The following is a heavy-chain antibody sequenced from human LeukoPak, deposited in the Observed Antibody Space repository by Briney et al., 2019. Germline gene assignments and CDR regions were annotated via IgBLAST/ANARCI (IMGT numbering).Heavy chain of an antibody. D-gene: IGHD2-15*01. J-gene: IGHJ4*02. CDR3: AGGRPRGYCSGGSCYHNFDY. CDR2: IIPIFGTA. Sequence: ASVNVSCKASGGTFSSYAISWVRQAPGQGLEWMGGIIPIFGTANYAQKFQGRVTITADKSTSTAYMEVSSLRSEDTAVYYCAGGRPRGYCSGGSCYHNFDYWGQGTLVTVSS. V-gene: IGHV1-69*06. CDR1: GGTFSSYA.